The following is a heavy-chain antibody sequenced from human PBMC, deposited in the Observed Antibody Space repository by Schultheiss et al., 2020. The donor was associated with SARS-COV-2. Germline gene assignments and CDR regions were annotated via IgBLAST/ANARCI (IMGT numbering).Heavy chain of an antibody. CDR3: ARVSRRSTGWYYYGMDV. J-gene: IGHJ6*02. Sequence: GGSLRLSCAASRFSVSSNYMSWVRQGPGKGLEWVSVIYSGGSTYYADSVKGRFTISRDNSKNTMYLQMNSLRAEDTAVYYCARVSRRSTGWYYYGMDVWGQGTTVTVSS. CDR2: IYSGGST. CDR1: RFSVSSNY. D-gene: IGHD6-19*01. V-gene: IGHV3-53*01.